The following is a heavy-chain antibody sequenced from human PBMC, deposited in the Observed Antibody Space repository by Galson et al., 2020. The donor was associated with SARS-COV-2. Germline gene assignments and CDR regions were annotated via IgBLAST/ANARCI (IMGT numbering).Heavy chain of an antibody. J-gene: IGHJ4*02. V-gene: IGHV3-43D*03. CDR2: ISWDGGST. CDR3: AKDTGVAAAGHHEGYFDY. D-gene: IGHD6-13*01. Sequence: GGSLRLSCAASGFTFDDYAMHWVRQAPGKGLEWVSLISWDGGSTYYADSVKGRFTISRDNSKNSLYLQMNSLRAEDTALYYCAKDTGVAAAGHHEGYFDYWGQGTLVTVSS. CDR1: GFTFDDYA.